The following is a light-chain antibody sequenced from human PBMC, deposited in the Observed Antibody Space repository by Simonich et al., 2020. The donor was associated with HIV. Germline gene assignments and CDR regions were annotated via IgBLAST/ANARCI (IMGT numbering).Light chain of an antibody. CDR2: LGS. Sequence: DIVMTQSPLSLPVTPGEPASISCRSSQSLLHSNGYKYLDWYLQKPGPSPQVLIYLGSNRASGVPDRFSGSGSGTEFTLKISRVEAEDVGVYYCMQALQTPLTFGQGTRLEIK. J-gene: IGKJ5*01. CDR1: QSLLHSNGYKY. V-gene: IGKV2-28*01. CDR3: MQALQTPLT.